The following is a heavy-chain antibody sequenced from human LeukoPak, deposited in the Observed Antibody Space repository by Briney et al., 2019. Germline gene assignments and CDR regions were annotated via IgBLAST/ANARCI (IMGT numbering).Heavy chain of an antibody. CDR1: GGSISSYY. Sequence: SETLSLTCTVSGGSISSYYWSWIRQPPGKGLEWIGYIYYSGSTNYNPSLKSRVTMSVDTSKNQFSLKLSSVTAADTAVYYCARTPERWLQYFDYWGQGTLVTVSS. CDR2: IYYSGST. V-gene: IGHV4-59*01. J-gene: IGHJ4*02. D-gene: IGHD5-24*01. CDR3: ARTPERWLQYFDY.